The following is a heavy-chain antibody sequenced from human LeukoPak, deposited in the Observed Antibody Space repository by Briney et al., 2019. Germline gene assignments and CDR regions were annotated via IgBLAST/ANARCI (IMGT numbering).Heavy chain of an antibody. V-gene: IGHV1-18*01. J-gene: IGHJ6*02. D-gene: IGHD1-1*01. CDR3: ARPVETGTTGYYYGMDV. Sequence: GASVKVSCKAPGYTFTSYGISWVRQAPGQGLEWMGWISAYNGNTNYAQKLQGRVTMTTDTSTSTAYMELRSLRSDDTAVYYCARPVETGTTGYYYGMDVWGQGTTVTVSS. CDR1: GYTFTSYG. CDR2: ISAYNGNT.